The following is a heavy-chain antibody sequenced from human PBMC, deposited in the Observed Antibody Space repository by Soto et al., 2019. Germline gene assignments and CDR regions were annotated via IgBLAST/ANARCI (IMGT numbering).Heavy chain of an antibody. CDR1: GGSISSYY. D-gene: IGHD4-17*01. CDR2: IYYSGST. V-gene: IGHV4-59*08. Sequence: PSETLSLTCTVSGGSISSYYWSWIRQPPGKGLEWIGYIYYSGSTNYNPSLKSRVTISVDTSKNQFSLKLSSVTAADTAVYYCARRSAYGVHFDYWGQGTLVTVSS. J-gene: IGHJ4*02. CDR3: ARRSAYGVHFDY.